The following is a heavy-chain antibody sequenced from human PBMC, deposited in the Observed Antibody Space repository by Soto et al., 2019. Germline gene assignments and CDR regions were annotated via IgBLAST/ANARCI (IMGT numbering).Heavy chain of an antibody. J-gene: IGHJ4*02. CDR1: GFLFSGYS. CDR3: ARGQSGNYFNI. D-gene: IGHD1-26*01. Sequence: QVEVVESGGGVVQPGRSLRLSCAASGFLFSGYSMHWVRQAPGKGLEGVAFISSGGDNAYYADSVQGRFTVSRDNSKNTLDLQMNSLRSEDTAVYFCARGQSGNYFNIWGRGTLVTVSS. CDR2: ISSGGDNA. V-gene: IGHV3-30-3*01.